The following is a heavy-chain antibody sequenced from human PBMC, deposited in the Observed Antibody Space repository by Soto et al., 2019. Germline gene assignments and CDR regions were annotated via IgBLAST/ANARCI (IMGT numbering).Heavy chain of an antibody. D-gene: IGHD3-16*02. CDR1: GYTFTSYD. J-gene: IGHJ6*03. CDR3: ARGSEYYDYIWGSYRSPFTYYYYYMDV. CDR2: MNPNSGNT. V-gene: IGHV1-8*01. Sequence: ASVKVSCKASGYTFTSYDINWVRRATGQGLEWMGWMNPNSGNTGYAQKFQGRVTMTRNTSISTAYMELSSLRSEDTAVYYCARGSEYYDYIWGSYRSPFTYYYYYMDVWGKGTTVTVSS.